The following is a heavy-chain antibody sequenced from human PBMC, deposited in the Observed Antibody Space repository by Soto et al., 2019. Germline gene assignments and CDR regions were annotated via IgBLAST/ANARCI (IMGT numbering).Heavy chain of an antibody. D-gene: IGHD1-26*01. CDR1: GFTFSSYV. Sequence: QVQLVESGGGVVQPGRSLRLSCAASGFTFSSYVIHWVRQTPDKGLEWVAFISRDGSNEYYAYSVKGRFTISRDNSKNTLYLEMNSLRAEDTAVYYCARDDEGGSDCDLGYWGQGTLVTVSS. J-gene: IGHJ4*02. CDR3: ARDDEGGSDCDLGY. CDR2: ISRDGSNE. V-gene: IGHV3-30*04.